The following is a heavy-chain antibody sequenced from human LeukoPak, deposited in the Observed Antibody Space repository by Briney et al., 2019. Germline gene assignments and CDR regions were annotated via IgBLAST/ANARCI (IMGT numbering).Heavy chain of an antibody. D-gene: IGHD3-16*02. CDR2: INHSGST. J-gene: IGHJ4*02. CDR1: GGSFSGYY. V-gene: IGHV4-34*01. CDR3: ARVGTYDYVWGSYRSNLDY. Sequence: SETLSLTCAVYGGSFSGYYWSWIRQPPGKGLEWIGEINHSGSTNYNPSLKSRVPISVDTSKNQFSLKLSSVTAADTAVYYCARVGTYDYVWGSYRSNLDYWGQGTLVTVSS.